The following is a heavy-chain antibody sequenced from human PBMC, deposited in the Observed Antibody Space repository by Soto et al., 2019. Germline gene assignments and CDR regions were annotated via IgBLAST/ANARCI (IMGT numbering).Heavy chain of an antibody. CDR2: ISDDGDKR. CDR3: AKARVRIVGANSFDY. Sequence: GGSLRLYCVGSGFTFSNYGMYWVRQPPGTGLEWVALISDDGDKRYYADSVRGRLIISRDNSKDTLYLQMNSLGPDDTAVYFCAKARVRIVGANSFDYWGQGTPVTVSS. CDR1: GFTFSNYG. J-gene: IGHJ4*02. V-gene: IGHV3-30*18. D-gene: IGHD1-26*01.